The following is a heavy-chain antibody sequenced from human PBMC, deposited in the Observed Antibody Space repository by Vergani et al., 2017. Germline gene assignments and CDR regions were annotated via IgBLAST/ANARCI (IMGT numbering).Heavy chain of an antibody. Sequence: VQLVESGGGVVQPGRSLRLSCAASGFTFSSYGMHWVRQAPGKGLEWVAVIWYDGSNKYYADSVKGRFTISRDNSKNTLYLQMNSLRAEDTAVYYCARDGGKPGDYGIDPPWHYWGQGTLVTVSS. D-gene: IGHD4-17*01. CDR3: ARDGGKPGDYGIDPPWHY. CDR2: IWYDGSNK. CDR1: GFTFSSYG. J-gene: IGHJ4*02. V-gene: IGHV3-33*01.